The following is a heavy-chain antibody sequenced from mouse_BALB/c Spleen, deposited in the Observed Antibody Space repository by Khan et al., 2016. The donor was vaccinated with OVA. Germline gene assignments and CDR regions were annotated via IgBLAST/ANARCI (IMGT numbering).Heavy chain of an antibody. Sequence: QVQLQQSGAELARPGASVKMSCKASGYTFTSYTIHWIKLRPGQGLEWIGYINPSHGYTNYNQKFRDKATLTADKSSTQAYMQLSSLTSDDSAVYNCVRDGAYHRNDGWFAYWGQGTLVTVSA. CDR3: VRDGAYHRNDGWFAY. D-gene: IGHD2-14*01. J-gene: IGHJ3*01. V-gene: IGHV1-4*01. CDR1: GYTFTSYT. CDR2: INPSHGYT.